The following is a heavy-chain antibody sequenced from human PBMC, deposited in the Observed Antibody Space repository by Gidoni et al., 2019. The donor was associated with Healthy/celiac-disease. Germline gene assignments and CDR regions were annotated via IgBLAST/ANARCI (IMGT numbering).Heavy chain of an antibody. J-gene: IGHJ2*01. CDR3: AIGGGGGSNWYFDL. D-gene: IGHD2-15*01. CDR2: ISWNSGSI. V-gene: IGHV3-9*01. CDR1: EVTCDDYA. Sequence: EVQLVESGGGSVQPGRSLRLSCAASEVTCDDYAMHWVRQAPGKGVVWVSGISWNSGSIGYAESVKGRFTISRDNAKNSMYLQMNSLRAEDTALYYCAIGGGGGSNWYFDLWGRGTLVTVSS.